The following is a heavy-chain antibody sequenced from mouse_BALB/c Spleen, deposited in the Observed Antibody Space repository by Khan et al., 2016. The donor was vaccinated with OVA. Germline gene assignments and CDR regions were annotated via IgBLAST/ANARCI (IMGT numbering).Heavy chain of an antibody. CDR3: ASMILYYYGSNFEGYYFDS. V-gene: IGHV3-2*02. Sequence: EVQLQESGPGLVKPSQSLSLTCTVTGYSITSDYAWNWIRQFPGNKLEWMGYISYSGDTAYNPSLKSRISITRDTSKNQFFLQLHSVTTEDTDTYYCASMILYYYGSNFEGYYFDSWGQGTTLTVSS. CDR2: ISYSGDT. D-gene: IGHD1-1*01. J-gene: IGHJ2*01. CDR1: GYSITSDYA.